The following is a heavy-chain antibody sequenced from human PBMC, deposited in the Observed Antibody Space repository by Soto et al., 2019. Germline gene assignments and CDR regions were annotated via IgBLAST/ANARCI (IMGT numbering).Heavy chain of an antibody. Sequence: ASVKVSCKASGGTFSSYAISWVRQAPGQGLEWMGGIIPIFGTANYAQKFQGRVTITADESTSTAYMELSSLRSEDTAVYYCVLAYCGGDCYSGNYYYYYGMDVWGQGTTVTVSS. CDR1: GGTFSSYA. D-gene: IGHD2-21*02. CDR2: IIPIFGTA. V-gene: IGHV1-69*13. J-gene: IGHJ6*02. CDR3: VLAYCGGDCYSGNYYYYYGMDV.